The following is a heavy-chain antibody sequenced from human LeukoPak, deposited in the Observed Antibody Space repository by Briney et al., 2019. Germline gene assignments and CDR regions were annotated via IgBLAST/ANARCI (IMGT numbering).Heavy chain of an antibody. CDR1: GGSISGSY. D-gene: IGHD3-16*01. J-gene: IGHJ4*02. Sequence: PSETLSLTCTVSGGSISGSYWSWIRQPPGKRLEWIGFTYHDGGTNYNPSFKSRVSISVDTSKNQYSLKFNSVTAADTAVYHCARDYAGRYFDYWGQGALVTVSS. CDR2: TYHDGGT. CDR3: ARDYAGRYFDY. V-gene: IGHV4-59*01.